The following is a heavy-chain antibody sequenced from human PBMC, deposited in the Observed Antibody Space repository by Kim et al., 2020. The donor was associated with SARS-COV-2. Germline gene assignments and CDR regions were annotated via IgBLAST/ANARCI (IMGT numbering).Heavy chain of an antibody. D-gene: IGHD1-1*01. J-gene: IGHJ3*02. CDR3: TRVPGTTLAVWDACD. Sequence: GGSLRLSCAASGFSFSDSSMHWVRQASGKGLEWVGRIRSKANSYATTYAASVKGRFTISRDDSKNAAYLQMNSLKTKDTAVYDCTRVPGTTLAVWDACD. V-gene: IGHV3-73*01. CDR2: IRSKANSYAT. CDR1: GFSFSDSS.